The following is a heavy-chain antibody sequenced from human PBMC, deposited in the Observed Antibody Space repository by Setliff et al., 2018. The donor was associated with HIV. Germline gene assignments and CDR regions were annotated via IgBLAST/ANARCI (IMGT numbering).Heavy chain of an antibody. V-gene: IGHV4-38-2*01. CDR3: ARGMGGSQVGGDAFDI. D-gene: IGHD1-26*01. CDR2: IYDSGST. Sequence: PSETLSLTCAVSGYSISSGYYWGWIWQPPGKGLEWIGSIYDSGSTHNNPSLKSRVTISVDTSKNHFSLKLSSVTAADTAVYYCARGMGGSQVGGDAFDIWGQGTTVTVS. J-gene: IGHJ3*02. CDR1: GYSISSGYY.